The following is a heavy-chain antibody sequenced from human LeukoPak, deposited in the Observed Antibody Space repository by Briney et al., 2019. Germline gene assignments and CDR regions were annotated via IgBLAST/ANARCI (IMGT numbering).Heavy chain of an antibody. D-gene: IGHD3-3*01. CDR3: ARLSTYYDFWSGYHSGGFDY. J-gene: IGHJ4*02. V-gene: IGHV4-39*01. Sequence: SETLSLTCTVSGGSISGSSYYWGWIRQPPGKGLEWIGSIYYSGSTYYNPSLKSRVTISVDTSKNQFSLKLSSVTAADTAVYYCARLSTYYDFWSGYHSGGFDYWGQGTLVTVSS. CDR1: GGSISGSSYY. CDR2: IYYSGST.